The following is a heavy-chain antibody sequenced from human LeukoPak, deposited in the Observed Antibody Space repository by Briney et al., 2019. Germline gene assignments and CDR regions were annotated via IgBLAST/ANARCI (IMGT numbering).Heavy chain of an antibody. Sequence: GGSLRLSFAASGFTFSSYWMHWVGQAPGKGLVWVSRINSDGSSTSYADSVKGRFTISRDNAKNTLYLQMLRAEDTAVYYCARVLVVPAARTYYYYGMDVWGQGTTVTVSS. CDR1: GFTFSSYW. V-gene: IGHV3-74*01. CDR2: INSDGSST. CDR3: ARVLVVPAARTYYYYGMDV. D-gene: IGHD2-2*01. J-gene: IGHJ6*02.